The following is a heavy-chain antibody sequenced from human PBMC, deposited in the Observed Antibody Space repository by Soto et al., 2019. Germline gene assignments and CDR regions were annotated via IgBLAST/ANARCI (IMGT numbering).Heavy chain of an antibody. Sequence: GASVKVSCKASGYTFVNFAIHWVRQAPGQRPEWMGWMNAGNGHTKYSQKFQGRVTIIRDTSATTAFMELSSLKSEDTAVYYCARQKDPYCGGDCYSPVDYWGQGTLVTVSS. J-gene: IGHJ4*02. D-gene: IGHD2-21*02. CDR3: ARQKDPYCGGDCYSPVDY. CDR1: GYTFVNFA. V-gene: IGHV1-3*01. CDR2: MNAGNGHT.